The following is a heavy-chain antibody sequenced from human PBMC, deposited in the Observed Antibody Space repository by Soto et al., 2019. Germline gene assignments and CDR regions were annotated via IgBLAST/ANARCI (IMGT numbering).Heavy chain of an antibody. CDR1: GFTFGSYW. CDR3: ASLMIRETIDF. V-gene: IGHV3-74*01. J-gene: IGHJ4*02. Sequence: EVQLVESGGGLVQPGGSLRLSCEASGFTFGSYWMNWVRQAPGKGLAWVSRINAEGTTTFYADSVKGRFTISRDNAKNTLYLDMHSLGAEDTAVYFCASLMIRETIDFWGQGTPVTVSP. CDR2: INAEGTTT. D-gene: IGHD3-10*01.